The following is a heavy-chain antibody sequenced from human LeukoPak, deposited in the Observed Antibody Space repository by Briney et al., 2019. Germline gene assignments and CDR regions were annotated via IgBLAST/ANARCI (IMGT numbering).Heavy chain of an antibody. Sequence: PGGSLRLSCAVSGFTFSSYEMNWVRQAPGKRLEWVSYISTSGSTIHYADSVKGRFTFSRDNVKNSMYLQMDSLRAEDTAVYYCASRQSYTGYNYWGQGTLVTVSS. CDR1: GFTFSSYE. J-gene: IGHJ4*02. D-gene: IGHD5-24*01. CDR3: ASRQSYTGYNY. CDR2: ISTSGSTI. V-gene: IGHV3-48*03.